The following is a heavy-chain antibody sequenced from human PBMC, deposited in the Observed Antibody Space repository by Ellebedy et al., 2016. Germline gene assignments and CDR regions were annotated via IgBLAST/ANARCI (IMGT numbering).Heavy chain of an antibody. Sequence: GGSLRLXCAASGFTFSSYGMHWVRQAPGKGLEWVAVIWYDGSNKYYADSVKGRFTISRDNSKNTLYLQMNSLRAEDTAVYYCARDVQLYYDYVWGSYGMDVWGQGTTVTVSS. CDR3: ARDVQLYYDYVWGSYGMDV. CDR2: IWYDGSNK. V-gene: IGHV3-33*01. J-gene: IGHJ6*02. D-gene: IGHD3-16*01. CDR1: GFTFSSYG.